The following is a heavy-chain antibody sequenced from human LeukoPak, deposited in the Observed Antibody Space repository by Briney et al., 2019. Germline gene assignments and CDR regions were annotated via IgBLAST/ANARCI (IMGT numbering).Heavy chain of an antibody. CDR1: GFTVSNNY. J-gene: IGHJ4*02. V-gene: IGHV3-53*01. CDR3: ASLSLGHY. CDR2: IYSGGST. Sequence: GSLRLSCAASGFTVSNNYMSWVRQAPGKGLEWASVIYSGGSTYYADSLKGRFTISRDTSKNTLSLQMNSLRAEDTAVYYCASLSLGHYWGQGTLVTVSS. D-gene: IGHD6-6*01.